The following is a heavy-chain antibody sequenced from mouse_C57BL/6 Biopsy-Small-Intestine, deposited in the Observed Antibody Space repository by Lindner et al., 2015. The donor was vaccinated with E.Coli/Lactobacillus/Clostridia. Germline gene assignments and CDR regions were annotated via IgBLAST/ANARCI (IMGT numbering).Heavy chain of an antibody. Sequence: VQLQESGPELVKPGASVKISCRTSGYSFTVYYLNWVKQSPEKSLEWIGEINPSTGGTAYNQNFKAKATLTADTSSSTAYMQLSSLTSDDSAVYYCSRGDWDEGYLDVWGTGTTVTVSS. J-gene: IGHJ1*03. D-gene: IGHD4-1*01. CDR3: SRGDWDEGYLDV. CDR2: INPSTGGT. CDR1: GYSFTVYY. V-gene: IGHV1-42*01.